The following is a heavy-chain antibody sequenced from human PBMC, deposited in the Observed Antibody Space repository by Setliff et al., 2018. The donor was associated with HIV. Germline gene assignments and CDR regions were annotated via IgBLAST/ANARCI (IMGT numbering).Heavy chain of an antibody. D-gene: IGHD2-15*01. CDR2: ISGSGDRI. Sequence: GGSLRLSCAASGFTFSNHVMGWVRQTPGKGLEWVSGISGSGDRINYAGSVNGRFTISRDNSKGILYLQLNSLGAEDTALYYCVILGYCSGGSCFGGSTFYYYMDVWGKGTTVTVSS. CDR1: GFTFSNHV. J-gene: IGHJ6*03. V-gene: IGHV3-23*01. CDR3: VILGYCSGGSCFGGSTFYYYMDV.